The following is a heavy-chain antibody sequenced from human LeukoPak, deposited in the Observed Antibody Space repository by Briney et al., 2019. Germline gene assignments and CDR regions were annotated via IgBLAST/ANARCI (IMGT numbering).Heavy chain of an antibody. CDR2: INSDGSTT. V-gene: IGHV3-74*01. D-gene: IGHD3-22*01. Sequence: GGSLRLSCAASGFTFISYWMHWVRQAPGKGLVWVSRINSDGSTTSYAASVKGRLTISRDTAKNTLYLQMNSLRAEDTAVYYCARGHHYYDSSAYYYWGQGTLATVSS. J-gene: IGHJ4*02. CDR3: ARGHHYYDSSAYYY. CDR1: GFTFISYW.